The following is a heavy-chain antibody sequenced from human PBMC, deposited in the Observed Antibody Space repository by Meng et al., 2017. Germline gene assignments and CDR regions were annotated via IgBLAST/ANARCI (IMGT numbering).Heavy chain of an antibody. CDR2: IYYSGST. D-gene: IGHD3-10*01. V-gene: IGHV4-61*01. J-gene: IGHJ4*02. CDR1: GGSVSSGMYY. Sequence: QVQLQEAGPGLVMPSETLCLNCTVSGGSVSSGMYYWSWSRQPPGKGLEWIGYIYYSGSTNYNPSLKSRVTISVDTSKNQFSLKLSSVTAADTAVYYCARSMVRGVIIYTRTYYFDYWGQGTLVTVSS. CDR3: ARSMVRGVIIYTRTYYFDY.